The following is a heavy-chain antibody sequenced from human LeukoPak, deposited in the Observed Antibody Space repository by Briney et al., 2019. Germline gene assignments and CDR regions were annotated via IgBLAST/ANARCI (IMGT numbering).Heavy chain of an antibody. Sequence: PGGSLRLSCAASGFTFSSYSMNWVRQAPGKGLEWVSSISSSSSYIYYADSVKGRFTISRDNAKNSLYLRMNSLRAEDTAVYYCAPGASIAAAGTKGHYFDYWGQGTLVTVSS. CDR3: APGASIAAAGTKGHYFDY. CDR2: ISSSSSYI. D-gene: IGHD6-13*01. CDR1: GFTFSSYS. J-gene: IGHJ4*02. V-gene: IGHV3-21*01.